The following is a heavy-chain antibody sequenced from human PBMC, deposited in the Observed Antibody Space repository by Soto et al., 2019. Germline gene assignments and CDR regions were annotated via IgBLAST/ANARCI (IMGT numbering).Heavy chain of an antibody. J-gene: IGHJ4*01. D-gene: IGHD3-9*01. V-gene: IGHV3-30*04. CDR1: GGTFSGCA. Sequence: PAETLRLSCAASGGTFSGCAFYWVRKPPGKGLEWVAVILYDGRNPHYPDSVKGRLTITRDNYKHAVSLQMNSLSTEDTAVYYCAKDRNFYLYYFGYLGQGTRGTVSS. CDR2: ILYDGRNP. CDR3: AKDRNFYLYYFGY.